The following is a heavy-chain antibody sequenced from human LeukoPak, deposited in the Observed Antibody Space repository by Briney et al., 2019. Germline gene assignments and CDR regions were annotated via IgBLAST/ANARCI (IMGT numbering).Heavy chain of an antibody. Sequence: GGSLRLSCAASGFTFSSYAMSWVRQAPGKGLEWVAVISYDGSNKYYADSVKGRFTISRDNSKNTLYLQMNSLRAEDTAVYYCARDQYYDSSGYYDYWGQGTLVTVSS. D-gene: IGHD3-22*01. V-gene: IGHV3-30-3*01. CDR1: GFTFSSYA. CDR2: ISYDGSNK. J-gene: IGHJ4*02. CDR3: ARDQYYDSSGYYDY.